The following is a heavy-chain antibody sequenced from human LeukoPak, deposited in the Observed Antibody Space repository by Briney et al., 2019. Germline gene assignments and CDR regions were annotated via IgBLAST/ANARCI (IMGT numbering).Heavy chain of an antibody. CDR2: INSDGSST. CDR1: GFTFSSYL. V-gene: IGHV3-74*01. Sequence: GGSLRLSCAASGFTFSSYLMHWVRQAPGKGLVCVARINSDGSSTTYGDSVRGRFTTSRDNPKNTLYLQMNSLRAEDTAVYYCARGRGGNSAFDFWGQGTLVTVSS. J-gene: IGHJ4*02. D-gene: IGHD4-23*01. CDR3: ARGRGGNSAFDF.